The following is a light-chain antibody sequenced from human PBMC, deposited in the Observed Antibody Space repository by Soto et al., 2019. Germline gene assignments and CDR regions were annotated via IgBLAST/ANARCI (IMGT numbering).Light chain of an antibody. Sequence: EIVLTQSPGTLSXSPGXRXXLXXXXXXXXRXCYLAWYQQKPGQAPRLLIYGASSRATGIPDRFSGSGSGTDFTLTISRLEPEDFAVYYCQQYGSSPWTFGQGTKVDIK. V-gene: IGKV3-20*01. CDR1: XXXRXCY. CDR3: QQYGSSPWT. J-gene: IGKJ1*01. CDR2: GAS.